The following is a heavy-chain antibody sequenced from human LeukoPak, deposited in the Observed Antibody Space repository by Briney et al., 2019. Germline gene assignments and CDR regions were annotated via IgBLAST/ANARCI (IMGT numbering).Heavy chain of an antibody. D-gene: IGHD6-13*01. CDR3: ARPSRYSSSWQAKPDAFDI. CDR1: GGSISSSSYY. V-gene: IGHV4-39*01. J-gene: IGHJ3*02. CDR2: IYYSGST. Sequence: PSETLSLTCTVSGGSISSSSYYWGWIRQPPGKGLEWIGSIYYSGSTYYNPSLKSRVTISVDTSKNQFSLKLSSVTAADTAVYYCARPSRYSSSWQAKPDAFDIWGQGTMVTVSS.